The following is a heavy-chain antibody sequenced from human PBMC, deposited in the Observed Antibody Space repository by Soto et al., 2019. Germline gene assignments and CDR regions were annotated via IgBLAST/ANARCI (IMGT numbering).Heavy chain of an antibody. V-gene: IGHV1-2*04. CDR1: GYTFIGYY. CDR3: AKVGGALASLGYYGMDV. D-gene: IGHD3-10*01. Sequence: VASVKVSCKASGYTFIGYYIHWVRQAPGQGLEWMGWINPNSGGTNYAQRFQGWVTMTRDRSISAAYMEMSRLKSDDTAVYYCAKVGGALASLGYYGMDVWGQRTTVTVSS. CDR2: INPNSGGT. J-gene: IGHJ6*02.